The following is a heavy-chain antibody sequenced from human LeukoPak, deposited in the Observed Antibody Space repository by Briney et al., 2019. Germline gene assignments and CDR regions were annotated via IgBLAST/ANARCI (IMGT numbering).Heavy chain of an antibody. J-gene: IGHJ4*02. V-gene: IGHV3-53*01. CDR1: GFTVSSNY. Sequence: GGSLRLSCAASGFTVSSNYMSWVCQAPGKGLEWVSVIYSGGSTYYTDSVKGRVTISRDNSKNTLYLQMNSLSAEHTAVYYCAQSPSGDFWSGHYPHFAYWGPGTLVTVSS. D-gene: IGHD3-3*01. CDR2: IYSGGST. CDR3: AQSPSGDFWSGHYPHFAY.